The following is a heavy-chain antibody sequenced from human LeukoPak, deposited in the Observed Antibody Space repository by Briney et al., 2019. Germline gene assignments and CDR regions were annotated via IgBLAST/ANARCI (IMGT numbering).Heavy chain of an antibody. J-gene: IGHJ6*03. CDR3: ASGSGSYRTPYYYMDV. CDR1: GFAFSTYA. D-gene: IGHD3-10*01. V-gene: IGHV3-23*01. CDR2: ISGSGLNT. Sequence: PGGSLRLSCAASGFAFSTYALSWVRQAPGKGLEWVSAISGSGLNTFYADSVKGRFTISRDNSKNTLYLQMNSLRAEDTAVYYCASGSGSYRTPYYYMDVWGTGTTVTVSS.